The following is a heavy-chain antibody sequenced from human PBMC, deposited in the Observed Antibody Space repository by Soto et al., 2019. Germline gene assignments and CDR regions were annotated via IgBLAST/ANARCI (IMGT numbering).Heavy chain of an antibody. D-gene: IGHD3-16*01. Sequence: VQLVESGGGLIQAGGSLRLSCAVSGFTVSNNCMMWVRQAPGKGLEWVSLIYSGGSISYADSVKGRFTISRDGSMNMLYLQMNSLTAEETAVYYCARDGNGQRGSPHWGQGTLVTVSS. CDR2: IYSGGSI. J-gene: IGHJ4*02. V-gene: IGHV3-53*02. CDR3: ARDGNGQRGSPH. CDR1: GFTVSNNC.